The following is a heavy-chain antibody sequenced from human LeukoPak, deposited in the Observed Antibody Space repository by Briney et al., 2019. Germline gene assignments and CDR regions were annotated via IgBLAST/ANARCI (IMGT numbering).Heavy chain of an antibody. J-gene: IGHJ6*03. CDR3: ARDYGSGSYSFCMDV. CDR1: GFTFSSYA. Sequence: PGGSLRLSCAASGFTFSSYAMSWVRQAPGKGLEWVSYISSSGSTIYYADSVKGRFTISRDNAKNSLYLQMNSLRAEDTAVYYCARDYGSGSYSFCMDVWGKGTTVTVSS. V-gene: IGHV3-48*04. D-gene: IGHD3-10*01. CDR2: ISSSGSTI.